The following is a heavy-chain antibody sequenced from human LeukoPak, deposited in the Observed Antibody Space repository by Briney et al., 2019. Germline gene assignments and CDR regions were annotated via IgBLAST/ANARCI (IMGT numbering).Heavy chain of an antibody. D-gene: IGHD3-22*01. CDR2: IIPIFGTA. V-gene: IGHV1-69*06. CDR3: AREKGVITRTYFDY. Sequence: SVKVSCKASGGTFSSYAISWARQAPGQGLEWMGGIIPIFGTANYAQKFQGRVTITADKSTSTAYMELRSLRSDDTAVYYCAREKGVITRTYFDYWGQGTLVTVSS. J-gene: IGHJ4*02. CDR1: GGTFSSYA.